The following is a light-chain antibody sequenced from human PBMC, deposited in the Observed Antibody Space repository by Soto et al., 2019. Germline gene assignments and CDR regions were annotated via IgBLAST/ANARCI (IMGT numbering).Light chain of an antibody. CDR3: LQESNYPLT. V-gene: IGKV1-6*01. CDR2: SAS. CDR1: QGVRDD. J-gene: IGKJ4*01. Sequence: IQMTQSPSSLSASVGDRVTITCRASQGVRDDVGWYQQKPGKAPKLLIYSASTLQSGVPSRFSGSGSGTDFTLTMNSLQPEDFATYYCLQESNYPLTFGGGTKVEIK.